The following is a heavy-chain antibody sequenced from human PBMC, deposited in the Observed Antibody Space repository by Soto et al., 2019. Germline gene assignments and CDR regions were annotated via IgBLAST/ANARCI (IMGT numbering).Heavy chain of an antibody. V-gene: IGHV2-5*02. D-gene: IGHD3-16*01. Sequence: QITLKESGPTLVKPTQTLTLTCTFSGFSLSTSGVGVGWIRQPPGKALEWLALIYWDDDKRYSPSLKSRLTITKDTSKNQVVLTMTNMEPVDTATYYCVRSIMITFGGVPDAFDIWGQGTMVTVSS. CDR1: GFSLSTSGVG. J-gene: IGHJ3*02. CDR3: VRSIMITFGGVPDAFDI. CDR2: IYWDDDK.